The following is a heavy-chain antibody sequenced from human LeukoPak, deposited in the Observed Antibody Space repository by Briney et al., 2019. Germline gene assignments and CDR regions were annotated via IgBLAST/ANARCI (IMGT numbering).Heavy chain of an antibody. J-gene: IGHJ4*02. CDR2: INTDGSST. V-gene: IGHV3-74*01. D-gene: IGHD3-22*01. Sequence: PGGSLRLSCAASGFTFSSYGMHWVRQAPGKGLVWVSRINTDGSSTSYADSVKGRFTISRDNAKNTLYLQMNSLRAEDTAVYYCAREGPDYENYYDSSGFIDYWGQGTLVTVSS. CDR1: GFTFSSYG. CDR3: AREGPDYENYYDSSGFIDY.